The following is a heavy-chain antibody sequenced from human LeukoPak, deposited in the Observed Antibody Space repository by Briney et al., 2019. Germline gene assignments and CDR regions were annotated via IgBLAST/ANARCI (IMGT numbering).Heavy chain of an antibody. Sequence: PSETLSLTCTVSGGSISGSSYYWGWIRQPPGKGLEWIGSIYYSGSTYYNPSLKSRVTISVDTSKNQFSLKLSSVTAADTAVYYCASVVGATTDWGQGTLVTVSS. J-gene: IGHJ4*02. V-gene: IGHV4-39*07. D-gene: IGHD1-26*01. CDR3: ASVVGATTD. CDR2: IYYSGST. CDR1: GGSISGSSYY.